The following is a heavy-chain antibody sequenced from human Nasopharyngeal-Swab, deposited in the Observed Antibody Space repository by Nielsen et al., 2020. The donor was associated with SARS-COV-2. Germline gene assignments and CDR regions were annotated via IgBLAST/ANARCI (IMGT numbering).Heavy chain of an antibody. D-gene: IGHD6-13*01. CDR1: GCSISSSSYY. CDR2: IYYSGST. CDR3: VGSSWYGDYYYYYGMDV. J-gene: IGHJ6*02. V-gene: IGHV4-39*07. Sequence: SETLSPTCTVSGCSISSSSYYWGWIRQPPGKGLEWIGSIYYSGSTYYNPSLKSRVTISVDTSKNQFSLKLSSVTAADTAVYYCVGSSWYGDYYYYYGMDVWGQGTTVTVSS.